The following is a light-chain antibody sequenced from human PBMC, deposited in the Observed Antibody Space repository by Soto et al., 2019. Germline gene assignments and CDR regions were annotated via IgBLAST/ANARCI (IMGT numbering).Light chain of an antibody. CDR3: QQCDSFPIT. V-gene: IGKV1-12*01. J-gene: IGKJ5*01. CDR2: AAS. CDR1: QSISSW. Sequence: DIQMTQSPSSVSASVGDRVTITCRASQSISSWLAWYQQKPGTVPKLPIYAASSLQSGVPSRFSGSGAGTEFTLTVTSLQPEDFGTYYCQQCDSFPITFGQGTLLEIK.